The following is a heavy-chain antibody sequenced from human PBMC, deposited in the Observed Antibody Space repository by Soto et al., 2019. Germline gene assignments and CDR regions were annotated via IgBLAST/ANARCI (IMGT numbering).Heavy chain of an antibody. D-gene: IGHD2-15*01. CDR1: GGSISSGDYY. J-gene: IGHJ3*02. V-gene: IGHV4-30-4*01. CDR2: IYYSGRP. CDR3: ASDSSGGAFDI. Sequence: QVQLQESGPGLVKPSQTLSLTCTVSGGSISSGDYYWSWIRQPPGKGLEWIGYIYYSGRPYYNPSLKSRVTISVDTSKNQFSLKLRSVTAADTAVYYCASDSSGGAFDIWGQGTMVTVSS.